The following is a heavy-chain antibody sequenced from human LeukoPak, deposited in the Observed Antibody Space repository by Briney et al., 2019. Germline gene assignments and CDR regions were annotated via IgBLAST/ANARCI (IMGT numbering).Heavy chain of an antibody. J-gene: IGHJ4*02. CDR1: GGSISSGDYY. Sequence: SETLSLTCTVSGGSISSGDYYWSWIRQPPGKGLEWIGYIYYSGSTYYNPSLKSRVNMSIDKSKNQLSLELTSVTAADTAIYYCTRESGAFSPFGFWGQGTLVTVSS. V-gene: IGHV4-30-4*01. D-gene: IGHD1-26*01. CDR2: IYYSGST. CDR3: TRESGAFSPFGF.